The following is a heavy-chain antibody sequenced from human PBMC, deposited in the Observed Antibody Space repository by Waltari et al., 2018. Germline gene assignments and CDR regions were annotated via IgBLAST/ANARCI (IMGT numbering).Heavy chain of an antibody. Sequence: QVQLVQSGTEVKKPGASVKVSCQASGYSFTDYHLHWVRQTPGQGLGWLGCINQKNGDTGYSQNFLGRVTMTRDTSINTVYMDLSGLRSDDTAVFYCARDPGPIVGAPDYWGQGTLVTVSS. J-gene: IGHJ4*02. CDR2: INQKNGDT. V-gene: IGHV1-2*02. CDR1: GYSFTDYH. D-gene: IGHD1-26*01. CDR3: ARDPGPIVGAPDY.